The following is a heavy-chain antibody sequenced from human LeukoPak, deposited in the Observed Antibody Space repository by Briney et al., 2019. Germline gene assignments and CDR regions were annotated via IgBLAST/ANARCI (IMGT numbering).Heavy chain of an antibody. Sequence: GGSLRPSCAASGFTFNNAWMTWVRQAPGKGLEWVGRIRGKTDGGTTDYAAPVQGRFTISRDDSKNTLYLQMNSLKTEDTAVYYCILAAAGPAYWGQGTLVTVSS. CDR2: IRGKTDGGTT. CDR3: ILAAAGPAY. D-gene: IGHD6-13*01. V-gene: IGHV3-15*01. CDR1: GFTFNNAW. J-gene: IGHJ4*02.